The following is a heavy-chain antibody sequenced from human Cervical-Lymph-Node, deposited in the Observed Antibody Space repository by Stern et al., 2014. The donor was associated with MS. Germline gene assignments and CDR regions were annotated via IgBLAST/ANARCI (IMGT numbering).Heavy chain of an antibody. CDR2: ISSGGSYI. J-gene: IGHJ4*02. CDR3: ARGRGGNYRYYFDY. CDR1: GFTFSSYS. Sequence: EMQLVESGGGLVKPGGSLRLSCAASGFTFSSYSMNWVRQAPGKGLEWVASISSGGSYIYYAVSLKGRFTISRDNAKNSLYLQMNSLRAEDTAVYYCARGRGGNYRYYFDYWGQGTLVTVSS. D-gene: IGHD4-23*01. V-gene: IGHV3-21*01.